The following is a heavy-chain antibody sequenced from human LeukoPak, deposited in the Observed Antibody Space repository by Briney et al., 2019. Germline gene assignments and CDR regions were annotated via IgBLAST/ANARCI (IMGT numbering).Heavy chain of an antibody. V-gene: IGHV4-34*01. J-gene: IGHJ4*02. CDR2: INHSGST. CDR1: GGSFSGYY. CDR3: ATTHPYYFDY. Sequence: PSETLSLTCAVYGGSFSGYYWSWIRQPPGKGLEWIGEINHSGSTNYNLSLKSRVTISVDTSKNQFSLKLSSVTAADTAVYYCATTHPYYFDYWGQGTLVTVSS.